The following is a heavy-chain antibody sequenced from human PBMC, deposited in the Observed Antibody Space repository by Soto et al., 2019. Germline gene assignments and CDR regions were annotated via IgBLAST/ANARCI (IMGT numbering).Heavy chain of an antibody. CDR3: ATEQELPCPYFDY. D-gene: IGHD3-10*01. CDR1: GFTFSSYV. J-gene: IGHJ4*02. Sequence: QVQLVESGGGVVQPGRSLRLSCAASGFTFSSYVMHWVRQAPGKGLEWVAVISYDGSNKYYADSVKGRFTISRDNSKNTLYLQMNSLRAEDTAVYYCATEQELPCPYFDYWGQGTLVTVSS. CDR2: ISYDGSNK. V-gene: IGHV3-30-3*01.